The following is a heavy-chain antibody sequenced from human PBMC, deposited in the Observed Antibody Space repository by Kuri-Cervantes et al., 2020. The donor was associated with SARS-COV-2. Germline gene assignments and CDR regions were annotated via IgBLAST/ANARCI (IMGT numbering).Heavy chain of an antibody. J-gene: IGHJ6*03. CDR3: AKDGDCSSTSCYYMDV. CDR1: GFTFDDYA. CDR2: ISWEGGST. Sequence: GGSLRLSCAASGFTFDDYAMHWVRQAPGKGLEWVSLISWEGGSTYYADSVKGRFTISRDNSKNSLYLQMNSLRAEDTALYYCAKDGDCSSTSCYYMDVWGKGTTVTVSS. V-gene: IGHV3-43D*03. D-gene: IGHD2-2*01.